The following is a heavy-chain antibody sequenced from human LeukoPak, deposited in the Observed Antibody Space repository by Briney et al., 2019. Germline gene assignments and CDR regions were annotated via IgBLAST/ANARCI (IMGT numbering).Heavy chain of an antibody. CDR1: GYTFTSYY. D-gene: IGHD6-13*01. J-gene: IGHJ6*03. Sequence: ASVKVSRKASGYTFTSYYMHWVRQAPGQGLEWMGIINPSGGSTSYAQKFQGRVTMTRDTSTSTVYMELSSLRSEDTAVYYCAAKGGIAAAGTDPEDYYYYMDVWGKGTTVTVSS. CDR3: AAKGGIAAAGTDPEDYYYYMDV. CDR2: INPSGGST. V-gene: IGHV1-46*01.